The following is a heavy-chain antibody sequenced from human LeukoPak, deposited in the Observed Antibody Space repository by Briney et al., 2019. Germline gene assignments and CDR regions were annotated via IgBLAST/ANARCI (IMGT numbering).Heavy chain of an antibody. Sequence: ASVKVSCKASGYTFTGYYMHWVRQAPGQGLEWMGWINPISGGTNYAQKFQGRVTMTRDTSISTAYMELSRLRSDDTAVYYCARGSYYYYYYMDVWGKGATVTVSS. CDR1: GYTFTGYY. V-gene: IGHV1-2*02. J-gene: IGHJ6*03. CDR3: ARGSYYYYYYMDV. CDR2: INPISGGT.